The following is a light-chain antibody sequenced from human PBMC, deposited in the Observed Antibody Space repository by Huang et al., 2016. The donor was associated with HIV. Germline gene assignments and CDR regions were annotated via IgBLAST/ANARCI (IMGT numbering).Light chain of an antibody. CDR1: QSLRYNSNNKNY. V-gene: IGKV4-1*01. Sequence: DIVMTQSPDSLTVSLGERATIHCKSSQSLRYNSNNKNYLNWYQQKPGQLPKLLIYWASARESGVPDRFSGSGSGTNFALTISSLQAEDVAVYYCQQYYSSLWTFGQGTKVEVK. J-gene: IGKJ1*01. CDR3: QQYYSSLWT. CDR2: WAS.